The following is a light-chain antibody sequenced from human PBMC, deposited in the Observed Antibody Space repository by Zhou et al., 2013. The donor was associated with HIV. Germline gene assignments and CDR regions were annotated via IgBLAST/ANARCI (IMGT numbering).Light chain of an antibody. CDR1: ESVRSD. V-gene: IGKV3-15*01. CDR3: QQYDTWPS. Sequence: EIVLTQSPATLSVSPGGRATLSCRANESVRSDLAWYQQKPGQVPRLLIYAVSTRATGVPARFSGSGSGRDFTLTISGLEPEDFAVYYCQQYDTWPSFGQGTKLQIK. CDR2: AVS. J-gene: IGKJ2*01.